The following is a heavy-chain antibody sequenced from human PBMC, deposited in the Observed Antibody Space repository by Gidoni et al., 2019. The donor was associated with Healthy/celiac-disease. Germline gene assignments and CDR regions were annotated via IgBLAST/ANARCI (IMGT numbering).Heavy chain of an antibody. Sequence: VKRLESGGGLAQPGGSLRLPWAASGHTLSSCAMRWVRQAPGQGLVWVSASSGSGGSTYYADSVKCRFTISRDNSKNTLYLQMNRLRAEDTAVYYCAKDLVVVEQREDFDYWGQGPLVTVSS. D-gene: IGHD3-22*01. CDR2: SSGSGGST. CDR3: AKDLVVVEQREDFDY. V-gene: IGHV3-23*01. J-gene: IGHJ4*02. CDR1: GHTLSSCA.